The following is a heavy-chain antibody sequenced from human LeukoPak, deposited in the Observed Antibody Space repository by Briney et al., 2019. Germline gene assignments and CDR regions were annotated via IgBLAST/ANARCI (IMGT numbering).Heavy chain of an antibody. CDR3: ARDNYYDSSGQNFDY. J-gene: IGHJ4*02. Sequence: ASVKVSCKASGYPFYTYGISWVRQAPGQGLEWMGWISVYNGNTNYAQKLQGRLTLTTDTSTSSAYMELRSLRSDDTAVYYCARDNYYDSSGQNFDYWGQGTLVTVSS. CDR2: ISVYNGNT. V-gene: IGHV1-18*01. CDR1: GYPFYTYG. D-gene: IGHD3-22*01.